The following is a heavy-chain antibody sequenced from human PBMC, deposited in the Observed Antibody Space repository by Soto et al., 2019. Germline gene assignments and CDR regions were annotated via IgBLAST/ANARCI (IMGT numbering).Heavy chain of an antibody. CDR1: GFTFSSYS. CDR2: ISSSSSYI. V-gene: IGHV3-21*01. CDR3: ARDAPPRFLEYPDAAYYYYYYMDV. J-gene: IGHJ6*03. Sequence: EVQLVESGGGLVKPGGSLRLSCAASGFTFSSYSMNWVRQAPGKGLEWVSSISSSSSYIYYADSVKGRFTISRDNAKNSLYLQMNSLRAEDTAVYYCARDAPPRFLEYPDAAYYYYYYMDVWGKGTTVTVSS. D-gene: IGHD3-3*01.